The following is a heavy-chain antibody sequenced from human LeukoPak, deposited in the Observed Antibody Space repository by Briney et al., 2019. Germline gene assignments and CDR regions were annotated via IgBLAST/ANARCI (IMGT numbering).Heavy chain of an antibody. J-gene: IGHJ5*02. CDR1: GGSISSYY. CDR2: IYCSGST. D-gene: IGHD5-18*01. Sequence: SETLSLTRTVSGGSISSYYWSWIRQPPGKGLEWIGYIYCSGSTNYNPSLKSRVTISVDTSKNQFSLKLRSVTAADAAVYYCARHVGYGNNWFDPWGQGTLVTVSS. CDR3: ARHVGYGNNWFDP. V-gene: IGHV4-59*08.